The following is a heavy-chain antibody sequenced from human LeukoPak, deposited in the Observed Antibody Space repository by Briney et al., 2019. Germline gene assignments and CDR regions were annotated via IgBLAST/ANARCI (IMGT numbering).Heavy chain of an antibody. CDR2: VSGTSEYI. CDR1: GFSFSTYS. J-gene: IGHJ4*02. V-gene: IGHV3-21*04. Sequence: GGSLRLSCAASGFSFSTYSMIWVRQAPGKGLEWVSSVSGTSEYIYYADSVRGRFTISRDNAKNTVYLQMNSLRVDDTAIYYCAKDQDVYSGSQSWGQGTLVTVSS. CDR3: AKDQDVYSGSQS. D-gene: IGHD1-26*01.